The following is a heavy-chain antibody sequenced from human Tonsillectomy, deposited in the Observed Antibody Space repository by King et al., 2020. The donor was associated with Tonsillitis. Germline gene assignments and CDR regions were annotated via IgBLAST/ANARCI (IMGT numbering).Heavy chain of an antibody. J-gene: IGHJ3*02. V-gene: IGHV3-23*04. CDR3: AKGRFLEWLYDAFDI. CDR2: IRGSRDST. CDR1: GFTFSSYV. D-gene: IGHD3-3*01. Sequence: EVQLVESGGGLVQPGKSLRLSCAASGFTFSSYVMTWVRQAPGKGLEWVAAIRGSRDSTYYADSVKGRFTISRDNSKNTLYLQMNSLRAEDTAVYYCAKGRFLEWLYDAFDIWGQGTMVTVSS.